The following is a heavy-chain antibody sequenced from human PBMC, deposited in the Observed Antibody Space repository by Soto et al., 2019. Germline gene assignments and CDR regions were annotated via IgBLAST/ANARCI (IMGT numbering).Heavy chain of an antibody. V-gene: IGHV2-5*02. CDR2: IYWDDDK. CDR3: THSAYSSSWYGVLVDY. J-gene: IGHJ4*02. CDR1: GFSLSTSGVG. D-gene: IGHD6-13*01. Sequence: QITLKESGPTLVKPTQTLTLTCTFSGFSLSTSGVGVGWIRQPPGKALEWLALIYWDDDKRYSPSLKTRLTITKDTSKTQVVLTMTNMDPVDTATYYCTHSAYSSSWYGVLVDYWGQGTLVTVSS.